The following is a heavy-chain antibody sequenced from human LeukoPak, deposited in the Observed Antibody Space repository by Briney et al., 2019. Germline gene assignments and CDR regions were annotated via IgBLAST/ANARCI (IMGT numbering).Heavy chain of an antibody. Sequence: GGSLRLSCAASGFTFSSYAMSWVRQAPGKGLEWVSAISGSGGSTYYADSVKGRFTTSRDNAKNSLYLQMNSLRAEDTAVYYCARDLVGTSGVGATILKYWGQGTLVTVSS. CDR3: ARDLVGTSGVGATILKY. CDR2: ISGSGGST. J-gene: IGHJ4*02. V-gene: IGHV3-23*01. D-gene: IGHD1-26*01. CDR1: GFTFSSYA.